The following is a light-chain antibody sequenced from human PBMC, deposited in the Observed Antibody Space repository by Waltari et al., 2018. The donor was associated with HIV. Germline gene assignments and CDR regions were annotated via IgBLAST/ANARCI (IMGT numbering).Light chain of an antibody. J-gene: IGKJ5*01. Sequence: DIVMTQSPLSLPVTTGEPASISCRSSQSLLNSNGFNYLDWYLQKPGQSPRLLIYLASDRAPGVPDRFSGSGSGTDFTLKISRVEAEDVGVYYCMQALQTPLITFGQGTRLEIK. V-gene: IGKV2-28*01. CDR2: LAS. CDR3: MQALQTPLIT. CDR1: QSLLNSNGFNY.